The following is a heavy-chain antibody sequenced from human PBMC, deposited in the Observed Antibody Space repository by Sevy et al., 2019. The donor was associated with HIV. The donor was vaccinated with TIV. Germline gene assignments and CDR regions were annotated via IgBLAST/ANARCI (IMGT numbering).Heavy chain of an antibody. CDR2: INHSGST. D-gene: IGHD5-18*01. V-gene: IGHV4-34*01. CDR3: ARDLRGYSYGDDSGFDY. CDR1: GGSFSGYY. Sequence: SETLSLTCAVYGGSFSGYYWSWIRQPPGKGLEWIGEINHSGSTNYNPSLKSRVTISVDTSKNQFSLKLSSVTAADTAVYYCARDLRGYSYGDDSGFDYWGQGTLVTVSS. J-gene: IGHJ4*02.